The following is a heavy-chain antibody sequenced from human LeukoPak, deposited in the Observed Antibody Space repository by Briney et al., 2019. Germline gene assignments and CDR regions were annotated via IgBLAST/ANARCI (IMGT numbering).Heavy chain of an antibody. J-gene: IGHJ6*02. CDR2: ISGSGGST. D-gene: IGHD2-2*01. CDR3: AEAAYCSSTSCSDEYYYYYYGMDV. V-gene: IGHV3-23*01. Sequence: GGSLRLSCAASGFTFSSYAMSWVRQAPGKGLEWVSAISGSGGSTYYADSAKGRFTISRDNSKNTLYLQMNSLRAEDTAVYYCAEAAYCSSTSCSDEYYYYYYGMDVWGQGTTVTVSS. CDR1: GFTFSSYA.